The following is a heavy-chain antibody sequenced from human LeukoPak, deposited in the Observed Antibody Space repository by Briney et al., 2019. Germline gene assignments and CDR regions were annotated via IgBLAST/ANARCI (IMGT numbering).Heavy chain of an antibody. J-gene: IGHJ4*02. V-gene: IGHV4-4*09. Sequence: SETLSLTCTVSGGSISSYYWSWIRQPPGKGLEWIGYIYTSGSTNYTPSLKSRVTISVDKSKNQFSLKLSSVTAADTAVYYCAGHHSEGVGYNLGYWGQGTLVTVSS. CDR3: AGHHSEGVGYNLGY. CDR1: GGSISSYY. CDR2: IYTSGST. D-gene: IGHD5-24*01.